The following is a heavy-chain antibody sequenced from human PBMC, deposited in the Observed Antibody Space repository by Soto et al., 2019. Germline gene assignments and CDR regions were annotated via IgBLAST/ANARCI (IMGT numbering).Heavy chain of an antibody. CDR1: GFTFSTYW. CDR2: IKEDGSVK. J-gene: IGHJ4*02. Sequence: EVQLVESGGGLVQPGGSLRLSCAASGFTFSTYWMSWVRQAPGKGLEWVADIKEDGSVKKYVDSVKGRFTTSRDNARNSVYLQMNRLRTEDTAVYYCVRDYQVVNPYWGQGTLVTVSS. CDR3: VRDYQVVNPY. V-gene: IGHV3-7*01. D-gene: IGHD3-16*02.